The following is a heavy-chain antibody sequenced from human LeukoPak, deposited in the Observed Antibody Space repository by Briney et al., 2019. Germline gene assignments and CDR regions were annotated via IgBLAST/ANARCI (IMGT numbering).Heavy chain of an antibody. CDR2: ISSSSSYI. J-gene: IGHJ4*02. CDR1: GLTFSSYS. D-gene: IGHD2-2*01. V-gene: IGHV3-21*01. Sequence: TGGSLRLSCAASGLTFSSYSMNWVRQAPGKGLEWVSSISSSSSYIYYADSVKGRFTISRDNAKNSLYLQMNSLRAEDTAVYYCARGYCSSTSCYAGDAGPHWGQGTLVTVSS. CDR3: ARGYCSSTSCYAGDAGPH.